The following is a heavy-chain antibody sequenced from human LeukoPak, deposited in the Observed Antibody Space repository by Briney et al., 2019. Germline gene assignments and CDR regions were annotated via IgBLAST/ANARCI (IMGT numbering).Heavy chain of an antibody. D-gene: IGHD3-3*01. CDR3: AKQSEPYYDFWSGIDY. Sequence: AGGSLRLSCAASGFTFSNYGMHWVRPAPGKGLEWVAVISYDGSNKSYADSVKGRFTISRDNTKNTLYLQMNSLRAEDTAVYYCAKQSEPYYDFWSGIDYWGQGTLVTVSS. CDR2: ISYDGSNK. CDR1: GFTFSNYG. J-gene: IGHJ4*02. V-gene: IGHV3-30*18.